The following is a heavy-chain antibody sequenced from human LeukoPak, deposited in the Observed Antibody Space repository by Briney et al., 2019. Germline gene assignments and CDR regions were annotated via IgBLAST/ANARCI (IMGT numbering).Heavy chain of an antibody. V-gene: IGHV3-23*01. CDR3: AKGNMGPLYGGSDY. D-gene: IGHD4-23*01. Sequence: GGSLRLSCAASGFTFSSYAMSWVRQAPGKGLEWVSAISGSGGSTYYADSVKGRFTISRDNSKNTLYLQMNSLRAEDTAVYYCAKGNMGPLYGGSDYWGQGTLVTVSS. J-gene: IGHJ4*02. CDR1: GFTFSSYA. CDR2: ISGSGGST.